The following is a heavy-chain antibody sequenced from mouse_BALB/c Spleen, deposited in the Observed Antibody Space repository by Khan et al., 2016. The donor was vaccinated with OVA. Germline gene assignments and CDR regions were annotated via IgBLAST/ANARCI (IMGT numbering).Heavy chain of an antibody. CDR3: APSPYGSGSDYALDY. CDR2: IDPANGNT. J-gene: IGHJ4*01. V-gene: IGHV14-3*02. Sequence: EVQLQESGAELVKPGASVKLSCTTSGFNIKDTYIHWVKQRPEQGLEWIGRIDPANGNTKYDPKFQGTAAITTDTSSNTAYLQLSSLHSEDTAVYSGAPSPYGSGSDYALDYGGQGTSVTVSS. CDR1: GFNIKDTY. D-gene: IGHD1-1*01.